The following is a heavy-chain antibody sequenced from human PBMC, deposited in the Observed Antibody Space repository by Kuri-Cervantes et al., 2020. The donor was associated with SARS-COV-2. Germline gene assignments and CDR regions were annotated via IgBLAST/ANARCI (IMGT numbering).Heavy chain of an antibody. V-gene: IGHV4-39*01. CDR3: ARRGAVAGTVPFFDY. J-gene: IGHJ4*02. CDR2: IYYSGST. D-gene: IGHD6-19*01. CDR1: GGSISSSSYY. Sequence: GSLRLSCTVSGGSISSSSYYWGWIRQPPGKGLEWIGSIYYSGSTYYNPSLKSRVTIPIDTSKNQFSLKLSSVTAADTAAYYCARRGAVAGTVPFFDYWGQGTLVTVSS.